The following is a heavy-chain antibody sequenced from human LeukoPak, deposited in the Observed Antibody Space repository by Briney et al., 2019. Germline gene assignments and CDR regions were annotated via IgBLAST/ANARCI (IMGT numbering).Heavy chain of an antibody. D-gene: IGHD3-9*01. Sequence: KSSETLSLTCSVSGGSISSYYWSWIPQPPGKGLEWIGYIYYSGSTNYNPSLKSRVTISVDTSKNQFSLTLSSVTAADTAVYYCARVGNNYVNLTGYPYYFDYWGQGTLVTVSS. CDR2: IYYSGST. CDR1: GGSISSYY. CDR3: ARVGNNYVNLTGYPYYFDY. V-gene: IGHV4-59*01. J-gene: IGHJ4*02.